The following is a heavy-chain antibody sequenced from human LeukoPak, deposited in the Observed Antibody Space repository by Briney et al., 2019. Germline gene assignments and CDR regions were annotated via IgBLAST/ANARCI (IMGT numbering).Heavy chain of an antibody. J-gene: IGHJ4*02. V-gene: IGHV3-23*01. Sequence: GGSLRLSCAASGFTFSSYAMSWVRQAPGKGLEWVSAISGSGGSTYYADSVKGRFTISRDNSKNTLYLQMNSLRAEDTAVYYCATYYYGSGSYYNPFDYWGQGTLATVSS. CDR1: GFTFSSYA. D-gene: IGHD3-10*01. CDR3: ATYYYGSGSYYNPFDY. CDR2: ISGSGGST.